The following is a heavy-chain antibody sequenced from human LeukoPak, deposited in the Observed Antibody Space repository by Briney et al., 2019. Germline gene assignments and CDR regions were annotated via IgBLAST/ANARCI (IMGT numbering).Heavy chain of an antibody. J-gene: IGHJ4*02. CDR1: GGSISNYY. CDR3: ARGPSRFDSAGY. CDR2: ISYSGST. V-gene: IGHV4-59*01. Sequence: PSETLSLTCTVSGGSISNYYWSWIRQPPGKGLEWIGYISYSGSTTYNPSLKSRVTISVDTSKNQFSLKLNSVSAADTAVYYCARGPSRFDSAGYWGQGTLVTVSS. D-gene: IGHD3-22*01.